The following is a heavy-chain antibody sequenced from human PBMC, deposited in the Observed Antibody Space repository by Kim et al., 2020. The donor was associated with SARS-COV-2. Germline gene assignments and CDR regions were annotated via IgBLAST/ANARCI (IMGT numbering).Heavy chain of an antibody. V-gene: IGHV4-39*01. CDR2: T. CDR3: ARHRYDSSGDS. Sequence: TYYNPPLKSRVAISVDTSKNQFSLKLSSVTAADTAVYYCARHRYDSSGDSWGQGTLVTVSS. D-gene: IGHD3-22*01. J-gene: IGHJ4*02.